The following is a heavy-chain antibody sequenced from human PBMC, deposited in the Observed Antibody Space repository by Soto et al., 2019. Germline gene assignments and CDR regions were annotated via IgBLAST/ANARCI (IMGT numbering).Heavy chain of an antibody. J-gene: IGHJ4*02. V-gene: IGHV3-30-3*01. CDR3: TRGRSMIANDDFEY. CDR1: GFAVSSYS. CDR2: MSFDGNSK. D-gene: IGHD2-21*01. Sequence: GGSLRLSCAASGFAVSSYSMHWVRQAPGKGLEWVAAMSFDGNSKYFADSVKGRFKISRDTSKNTWSLEMESLGAEDSALYHCTRGRSMIANDDFEYWGQGTQVTVSS.